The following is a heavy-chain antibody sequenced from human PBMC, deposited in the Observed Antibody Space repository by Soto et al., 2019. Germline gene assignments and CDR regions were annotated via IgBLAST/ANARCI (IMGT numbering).Heavy chain of an antibody. V-gene: IGHV3-7*03. D-gene: IGHD2-21*02. J-gene: IGHJ4*02. Sequence: SSETLSLTCTVSGASITFGGYSWSWVRQAPGKGLEWVANIKQDGSEKYYVDSVKGRFTISRDNAKNSLYLQMNSLRAEDTAVYYCARHLALKTNCSGDCFFVYWGQGTLVTVSS. CDR2: IKQDGSEK. CDR3: ARHLALKTNCSGDCFFVY. CDR1: GASITFGGYS.